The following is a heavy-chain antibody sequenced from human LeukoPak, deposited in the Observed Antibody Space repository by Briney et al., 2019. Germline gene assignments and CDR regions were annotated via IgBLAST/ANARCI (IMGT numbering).Heavy chain of an antibody. CDR2: ISSSSSFI. D-gene: IGHD5-12*01. V-gene: IGHV3-21*01. J-gene: IGHJ4*02. Sequence: GGSLRLSCAASGFTFSSCTMNWVRQAPGKGLEWVSSISSSSSFIYYADSVKGRFTISRDNAKKSLYLQMNSLRAEDTAVYYCARQGVGYDEPIDYWGQGTLVTVSS. CDR3: ARQGVGYDEPIDY. CDR1: GFTFSSCT.